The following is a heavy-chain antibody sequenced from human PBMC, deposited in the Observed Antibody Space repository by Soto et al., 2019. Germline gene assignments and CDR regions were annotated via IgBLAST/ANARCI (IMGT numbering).Heavy chain of an antibody. CDR3: ARAYSGSNSPDS. D-gene: IGHD6-6*01. Sequence: ASVKVSCKASGYTFISHYMHWVRQAPGQGLEWMGIINPGGGSTSYAQKFQDRVTMSRDSSTTTVYMELSSLRSEDTAVYYCARAYSGSNSPDSWGQGTLVTVSS. CDR1: GYTFISHY. CDR2: INPGGGST. J-gene: IGHJ5*01. V-gene: IGHV1-46*01.